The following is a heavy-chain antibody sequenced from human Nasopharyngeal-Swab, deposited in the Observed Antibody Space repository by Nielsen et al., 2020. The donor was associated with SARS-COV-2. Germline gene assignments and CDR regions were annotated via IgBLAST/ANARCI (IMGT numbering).Heavy chain of an antibody. CDR3: ARDYYDNYDSDY. V-gene: IGHV1-2*02. J-gene: IGHJ4*02. CDR2: INPDTGAT. Sequence: ASVKVSCKASGYSFTGYYLHWVRQAPGQGLEWMGWINPDTGATNYAEKFQGRVTVTRDRSRSTAHIELSRLRSDDTAVYYCARDYYDNYDSDYWGQGTLVTVSS. D-gene: IGHD3-22*01. CDR1: GYSFTGYY.